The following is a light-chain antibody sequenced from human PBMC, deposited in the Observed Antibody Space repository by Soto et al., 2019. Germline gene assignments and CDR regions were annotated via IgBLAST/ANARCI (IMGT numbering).Light chain of an antibody. CDR3: SSFTTSRTSV. CDR1: SNDIGAFNY. V-gene: IGLV2-14*03. J-gene: IGLJ3*02. Sequence: QSVLTQPASVSGSPGQSITISCTGTSNDIGAFNYVSWYQHHPGKAPKLLIYDVNVRPSGVSDRFSGSKSGNTASLTISGLQAVDEADYYCSSFTTSRTSVFGGGTKVTVL. CDR2: DVN.